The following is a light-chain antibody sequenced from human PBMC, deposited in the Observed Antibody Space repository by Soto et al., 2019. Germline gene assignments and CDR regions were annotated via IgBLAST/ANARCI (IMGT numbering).Light chain of an antibody. Sequence: DIQMTQSPSSLSASVGDRVTITCRASQSISSYLNWYQQKPGKAPKLLIFDATNLETGVPSRFSGSGSGTDFTLTISSLQPEDFATYYCQQANSFPLTFGQGTRLEI. CDR3: QQANSFPLT. CDR2: DAT. J-gene: IGKJ5*01. V-gene: IGKV1-39*01. CDR1: QSISSY.